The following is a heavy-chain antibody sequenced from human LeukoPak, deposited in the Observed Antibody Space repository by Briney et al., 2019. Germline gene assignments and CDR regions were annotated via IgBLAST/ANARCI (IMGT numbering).Heavy chain of an antibody. J-gene: IGHJ5*02. Sequence: GGSLRLSCAASGFTFSSYAMSWVRQAPGEGLEWVSAISGSGGSTYYADSVKGRFTISRDNSKNTLYLQMNSLRAEDTAVYYCAKDSTFLGYGDYVFHWSGWFDPWGQGTLVTVSS. V-gene: IGHV3-23*01. CDR1: GFTFSSYA. CDR3: AKDSTFLGYGDYVFHWSGWFDP. CDR2: ISGSGGST. D-gene: IGHD4-17*01.